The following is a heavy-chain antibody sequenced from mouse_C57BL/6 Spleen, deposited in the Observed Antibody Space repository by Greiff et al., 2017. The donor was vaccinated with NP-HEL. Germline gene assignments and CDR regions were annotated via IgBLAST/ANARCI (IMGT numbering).Heavy chain of an antibody. CDR2: INPSSGYT. V-gene: IGHV1-7*01. Sequence: VQGVESGAELAKPGASVKLSCKASGYTFTSYWMHWVKQRPGQGLEWIGYINPSSGYTKYNQKFKDKATLTADKSSSTAYMQLSSLTYEDSAVYYCAPLYYDYDAYFDYWGQGTTLTVSS. CDR1: GYTFTSYW. J-gene: IGHJ2*01. CDR3: APLYYDYDAYFDY. D-gene: IGHD2-4*01.